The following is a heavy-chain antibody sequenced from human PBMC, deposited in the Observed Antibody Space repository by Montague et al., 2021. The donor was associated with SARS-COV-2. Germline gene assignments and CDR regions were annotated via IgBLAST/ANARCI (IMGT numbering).Heavy chain of an antibody. CDR1: GFSFSDYW. CDR3: ARHTFQYFDY. J-gene: IGHJ4*02. V-gene: IGHV3-7*01. D-gene: IGHD2/OR15-2a*01. CDR2: IIPDGTKK. Sequence: SLRLSCAASGFSFSDYWMTWVRQAPGKGLEWVANIIPDGTKKYSVDSKKGRFTISRDNAKNSQYLQMISLRAEDTAVYYCARHTFQYFDYWGQGTLVTVSS.